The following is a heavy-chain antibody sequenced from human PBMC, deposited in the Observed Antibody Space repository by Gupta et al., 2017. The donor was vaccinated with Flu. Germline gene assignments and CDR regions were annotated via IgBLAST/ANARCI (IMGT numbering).Heavy chain of an antibody. CDR3: AKGDTSYYYDSSGRYYFDY. CDR2: ISGSGGST. V-gene: IGHV3-23*01. Sequence: EVQLLESGGGLVQPGGSLRLSCAASGFTFSSYAMSWVRQAPGKGLEWVSAISGSGGSTYYADSVKGRFTISRDNSKNTLYLQMNSLRAEDTAVYYCAKGDTSYYYDSSGRYYFDYWGQGTLVTVSS. J-gene: IGHJ4*02. CDR1: GFTFSSYA. D-gene: IGHD3-22*01.